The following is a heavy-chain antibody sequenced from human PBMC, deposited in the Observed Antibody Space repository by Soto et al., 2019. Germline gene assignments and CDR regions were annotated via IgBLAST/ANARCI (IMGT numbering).Heavy chain of an antibody. CDR3: ARLTTVTYHY. CDR2: IYYSGST. V-gene: IGHV4-39*01. CDR1: GGSISSSSYY. Sequence: SETLSLTCTVSGGSISSSSYYWGWIRQPPGKGLEWIGSIYYSGSTYYNPSLKSRVTISVDTSKNQFSLKLSSVTAADTAVYYCARLTTVTYHYWGQGTLVTVS. J-gene: IGHJ4*02. D-gene: IGHD4-17*01.